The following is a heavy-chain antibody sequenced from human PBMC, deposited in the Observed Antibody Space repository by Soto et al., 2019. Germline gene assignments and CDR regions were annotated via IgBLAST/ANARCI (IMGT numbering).Heavy chain of an antibody. J-gene: IGHJ5*02. Sequence: PGGSLRLSCAASGFTFSSYSMNWVRQAPGKGLEWVSSISSSSSYIYYADSVKGRFTISRDNAKNSLYLQMNSLRAEDTAVYYCARDQDPTWFGEPNWFDPWGQGTLVTVSS. D-gene: IGHD3-10*01. CDR3: ARDQDPTWFGEPNWFDP. V-gene: IGHV3-21*01. CDR1: GFTFSSYS. CDR2: ISSSSSYI.